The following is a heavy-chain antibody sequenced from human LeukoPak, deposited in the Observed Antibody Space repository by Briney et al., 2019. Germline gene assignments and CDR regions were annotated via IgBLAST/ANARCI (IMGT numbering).Heavy chain of an antibody. Sequence: PSETLSLTCTVSGGSISGYYWSWIQQPPGKGLEWIGYIYYSGSTNYNPSFKSRVTISVDTSKNQFSLKLSSVTAADTAVYYCARDSARYCSSTSCYPKGFDYWGQGTLVTVSS. CDR2: IYYSGST. J-gene: IGHJ4*02. V-gene: IGHV4-59*01. D-gene: IGHD2-2*01. CDR3: ARDSARYCSSTSCYPKGFDY. CDR1: GGSISGYY.